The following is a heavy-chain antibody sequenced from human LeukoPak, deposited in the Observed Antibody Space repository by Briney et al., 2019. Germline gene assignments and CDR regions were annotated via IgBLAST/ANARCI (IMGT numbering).Heavy chain of an antibody. D-gene: IGHD3-10*01. V-gene: IGHV3-23*01. Sequence: GGSLRLSCAASGFTFSSYAMSWVRQAPGKGLEWVSAISGSGGSTYYADSVKGRFTISRDNSKNTLYLQMNSLRAEDTAVYYCATWPGAWYGEDSWGQGTLVTVSS. CDR1: GFTFSSYA. CDR2: ISGSGGST. J-gene: IGHJ4*02. CDR3: ATWPGAWYGEDS.